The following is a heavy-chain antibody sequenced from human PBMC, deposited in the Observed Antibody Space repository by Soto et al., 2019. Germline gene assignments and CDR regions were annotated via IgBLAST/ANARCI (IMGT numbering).Heavy chain of an antibody. CDR2: INPSGGST. CDR3: AGVTHPADWFDP. CDR1: GYTFTSYY. V-gene: IGHV1-46*01. D-gene: IGHD2-21*02. J-gene: IGHJ5*02. Sequence: QMQLVQSGAEVKKPGASVKVSCKASGYTFTSYYMHWVRQAPGQGLEWMGIINPSGGSTSYAQKFQGRVTMTRDTSTSTVYMELSSLRSEDTAVYYCAGVTHPADWFDPWGQGTLVTVSS.